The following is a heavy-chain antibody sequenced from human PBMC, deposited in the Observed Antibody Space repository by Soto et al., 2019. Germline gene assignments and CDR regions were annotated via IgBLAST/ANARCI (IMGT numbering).Heavy chain of an antibody. CDR2: IKSKTDGGTT. J-gene: IGHJ5*02. CDR1: GFTFSNAL. V-gene: IGHV3-15*01. D-gene: IGHD3-3*01. Sequence: EVQLVESGGGLVKPGGSLRLSCEASGFTFSNALMSWVRQAPGKGLEWVGRIKSKTDGGTTDYAAPVKGRFTIARDDSKNTLYLQMNSMKTEDTAVYYCTTGLTIFGVVIDPWGQGTLVIVSS. CDR3: TTGLTIFGVVIDP.